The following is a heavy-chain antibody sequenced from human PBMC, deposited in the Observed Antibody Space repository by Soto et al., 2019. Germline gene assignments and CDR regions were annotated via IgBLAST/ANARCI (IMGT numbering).Heavy chain of an antibody. CDR1: GGTFSSYA. CDR2: IIPIFGTA. CDR3: ARDDSPYYDFWSGYPYYYGLEV. V-gene: IGHV1-69*13. J-gene: IGHJ6*02. Sequence: GASVKVSCKASGGTFSSYAISWVRQAPGQVLEWVGGIIPIFGTANYAQKFQGRVTITADESTSTAYMELSSLRSEDTAVYYCARDDSPYYDFWSGYPYYYGLEVWGQGTTVTVSS. D-gene: IGHD3-3*01.